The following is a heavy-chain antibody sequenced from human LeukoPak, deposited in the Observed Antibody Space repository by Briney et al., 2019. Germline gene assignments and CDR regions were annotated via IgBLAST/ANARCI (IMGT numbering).Heavy chain of an antibody. Sequence: GGSLRLSCAASGFSFRSYRMNWVRQAPGKGLEWVSYITSGGSAIHYADSVKGRFTISRDNTKNSLYLQMNSLRAEDTAVYFCARGRIGSQDWGQGTLVTVSS. CDR3: ARGRIGSQD. J-gene: IGHJ1*01. CDR1: GFSFRSYR. V-gene: IGHV3-48*04. D-gene: IGHD2/OR15-2a*01. CDR2: ITSGGSAI.